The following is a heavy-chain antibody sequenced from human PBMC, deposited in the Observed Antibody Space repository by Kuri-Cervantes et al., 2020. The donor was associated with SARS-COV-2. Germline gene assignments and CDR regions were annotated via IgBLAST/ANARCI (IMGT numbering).Heavy chain of an antibody. CDR2: IIPIFGTA. Sequence: SVKVSCKASGGTFSSYAISWVRQAPGQGLEWMGGIIPIFGTANYAQKFQGRVTITADESTSTAYMELSSLRSDDTAVYYCAIQTGYYQNWFDPWGQGTLVTVSS. CDR1: GGTFSSYA. J-gene: IGHJ5*02. CDR3: AIQTGYYQNWFDP. D-gene: IGHD3-9*01. V-gene: IGHV1-69*13.